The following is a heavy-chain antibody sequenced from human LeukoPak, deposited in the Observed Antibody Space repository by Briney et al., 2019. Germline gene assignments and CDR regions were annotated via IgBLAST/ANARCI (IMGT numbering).Heavy chain of an antibody. D-gene: IGHD2-2*01. CDR3: ARGRYCSSTSCDFDY. Sequence: SGGSLRLSCAASGFTFSRYSMNWVRQAPGKGLEWVSYISSSSSTIYYADSVKGRFTISRDNAKNSLYLQMNSLRAEDTAVYYCARGRYCSSTSCDFDYWGQGTLVTVSS. CDR2: ISSSSSTI. CDR1: GFTFSRYS. V-gene: IGHV3-48*04. J-gene: IGHJ4*02.